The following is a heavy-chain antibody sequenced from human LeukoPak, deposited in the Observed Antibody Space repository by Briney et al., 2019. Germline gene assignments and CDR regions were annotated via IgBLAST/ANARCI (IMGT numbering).Heavy chain of an antibody. Sequence: ASMKVSCKASGYTFTSYYMHWVRQAPGQGLEWMGIINPSGGSTSYAQKFQGRVTMTRDTSTSTVYMELSSLRSEDTAVYYCAREAYCGGDCPNDAFDIWGQGTIVTASS. CDR3: AREAYCGGDCPNDAFDI. CDR2: INPSGGST. D-gene: IGHD2-21*02. CDR1: GYTFTSYY. V-gene: IGHV1-46*01. J-gene: IGHJ3*02.